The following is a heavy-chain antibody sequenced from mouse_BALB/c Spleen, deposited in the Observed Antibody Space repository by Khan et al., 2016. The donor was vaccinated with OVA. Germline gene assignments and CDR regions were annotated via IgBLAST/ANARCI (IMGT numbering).Heavy chain of an antibody. CDR2: IDTPNGNT. CDR1: GLNIKDTY. J-gene: IGHJ2*01. Sequence: IQLVQSGAELVKSGATGKLSCKASGLNIKDTYMHWLKQRPEKGLEWIGRIDTPNGNTKYDPKFKGKATITADTSSNTAYLKLSRLTDEEAAVYSCSRMARRWGQGTTLTVSS. V-gene: IGHV14-3*02. CDR3: SRMARR.